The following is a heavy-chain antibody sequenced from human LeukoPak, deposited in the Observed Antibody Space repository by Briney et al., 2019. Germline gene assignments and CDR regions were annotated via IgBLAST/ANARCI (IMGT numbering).Heavy chain of an antibody. J-gene: IGHJ4*02. CDR1: GFTFSSYR. V-gene: IGHV3-21*01. Sequence: GGSLRLSCAASGFTFSSYRMNWVRQVPGKGLEWVSSISSSSSYIYYADSVKGRFTISRDNAKNSLYLQMNSLRAEDTAVYYCARDFRGTYYDILTGYPGIDYWGQGTLVTVSS. CDR2: ISSSSSYI. D-gene: IGHD3-9*01. CDR3: ARDFRGTYYDILTGYPGIDY.